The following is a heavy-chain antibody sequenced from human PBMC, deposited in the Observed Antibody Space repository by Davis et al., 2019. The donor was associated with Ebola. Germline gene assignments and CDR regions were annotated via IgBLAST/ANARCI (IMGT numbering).Heavy chain of an antibody. J-gene: IGHJ6*02. V-gene: IGHV4-34*01. CDR3: ARDGLSYGSGSYRSYYYYGMDV. Sequence: SQTLSLTCAVYGGSFSGYYWSWIRQPPGKGLEWIGEINHSGSTNYNPSLKSRVPISVDTSKNQFSLKMSSVTAADTAVYYCARDGLSYGSGSYRSYYYYGMDVWGQGTTVTVSS. CDR1: GGSFSGYY. CDR2: INHSGST. D-gene: IGHD3-10*01.